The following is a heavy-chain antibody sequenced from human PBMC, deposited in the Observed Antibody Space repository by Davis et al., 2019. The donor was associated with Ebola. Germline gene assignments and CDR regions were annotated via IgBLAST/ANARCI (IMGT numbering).Heavy chain of an antibody. Sequence: PGGPLRLSCAASGFTLGTYSMNWVRQAPGKGLEWVSSIVSSSTYIYYADSVKGRFTIARDNAKNSLYLQMNSLRAEDTAVYYCARDVAGDAYGMDVWGQGTTVIVSS. V-gene: IGHV3-21*01. J-gene: IGHJ6*02. CDR3: ARDVAGDAYGMDV. CDR1: GFTLGTYS. CDR2: IVSSSTYI.